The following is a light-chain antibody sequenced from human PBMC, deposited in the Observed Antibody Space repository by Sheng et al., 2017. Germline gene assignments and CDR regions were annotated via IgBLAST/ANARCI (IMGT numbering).Light chain of an antibody. Sequence: QSALTQPASLSGSPGQSITISCAGSSSYVGLFDLVSWFQHHPGYKRPSGISDRFSGSKSGNTASLTISGLQAEDEADYYCCSYAGSSPWIFGGGTKVTVL. CDR3: CSYAGSSPWI. CDR1: SSYVGLFDL. J-gene: IGLJ2*01. V-gene: IGLV2-23*01.